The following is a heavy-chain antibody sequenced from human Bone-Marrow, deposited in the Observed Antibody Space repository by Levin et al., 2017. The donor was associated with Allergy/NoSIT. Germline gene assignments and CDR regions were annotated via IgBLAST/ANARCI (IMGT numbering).Heavy chain of an antibody. CDR1: GYSFTSYW. V-gene: IGHV5-51*01. CDR2: IYPGDSDT. J-gene: IGHJ3*02. D-gene: IGHD6-13*01. CDR3: ARQRGGDGYSSSWYIPDAFDI. Sequence: GGSLRLSCKGSGYSFTSYWIGWVRQMPGKGLEWMGIIYPGDSDTRYSPSFQGQVTISADKSISTAYLQWSSLKASDTAMYYCARQRGGDGYSSSWYIPDAFDIWGQGTMVTVSS.